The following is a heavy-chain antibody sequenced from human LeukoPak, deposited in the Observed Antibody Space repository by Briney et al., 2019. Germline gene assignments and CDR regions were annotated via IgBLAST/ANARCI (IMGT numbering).Heavy chain of an antibody. Sequence: SVKVSCKASGGTFSSYAISWVRQAPGQGLEWMGRIIPILGIANYAQKFQGRVTITADKSTSTAYMELSSLRPEDTAVYYCASPRGDSSSWYVWFDPWGQGTLVTVSS. CDR3: ASPRGDSSSWYVWFDP. CDR1: GGTFSSYA. J-gene: IGHJ5*02. CDR2: IIPILGIA. V-gene: IGHV1-69*04. D-gene: IGHD6-13*01.